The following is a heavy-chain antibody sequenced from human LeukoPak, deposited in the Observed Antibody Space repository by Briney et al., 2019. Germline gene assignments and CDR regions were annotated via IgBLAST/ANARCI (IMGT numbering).Heavy chain of an antibody. V-gene: IGHV3-49*04. Sequence: GSLRLSCTASGFTFGDYAMSWVRQAPWKGLEWVGFIRSKAYGGTTEYAASVKGRFTISRDDSKSIAYLQMSSLKTEDTAVYYCTRDVSSSGWYDYWGQGTLVTVSS. J-gene: IGHJ4*02. CDR1: GFTFGDYA. CDR3: TRDVSSSGWYDY. CDR2: IRSKAYGGTT. D-gene: IGHD6-19*01.